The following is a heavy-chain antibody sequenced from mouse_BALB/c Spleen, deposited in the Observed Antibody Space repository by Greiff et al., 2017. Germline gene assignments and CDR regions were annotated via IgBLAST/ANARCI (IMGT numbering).Heavy chain of an antibody. CDR3: ARHYYGSSPYFDV. Sequence: EVMLVESGGGLVQPGGSLKLSCAASGFTFSSYGMSWVRQTPDKRLELVATINSNGGSTYYPDTVKGRFTISRDNAKNTLYLQMSSLKSEDTAMYYCARHYYGSSPYFDVWGAGTTVTVSS. D-gene: IGHD1-1*01. V-gene: IGHV5-6-3*01. CDR1: GFTFSSYG. CDR2: INSNGGST. J-gene: IGHJ1*01.